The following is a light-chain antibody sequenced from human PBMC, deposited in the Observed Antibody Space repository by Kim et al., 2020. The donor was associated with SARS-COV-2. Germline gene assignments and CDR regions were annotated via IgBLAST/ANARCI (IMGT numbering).Light chain of an antibody. CDR2: KDS. V-gene: IGLV3-9*01. Sequence: VALGQTARLTCGGNTSQTKNGHWYRQKPSQAPVMVMYKDSKRPSGIPERFSGSNSGNTATLTITRAQAGDEADYYCQVWDSGTWVFGGGTQLTVL. CDR3: QVWDSGTWV. J-gene: IGLJ3*02. CDR1: TSQTKN.